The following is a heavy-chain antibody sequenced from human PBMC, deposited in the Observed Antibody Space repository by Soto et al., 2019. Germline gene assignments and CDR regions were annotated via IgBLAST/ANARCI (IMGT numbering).Heavy chain of an antibody. V-gene: IGHV4-39*01. D-gene: IGHD6-6*01. J-gene: IGHJ3*02. CDR2: IYYSGST. Sequence: SETLSLTCTVSGGSISSSSYYWGWIRQPPGKGLEWIGSIYYSGSTYYNPSLKRRVTISVDTSKNQFSLKLSSVTAADTAVYYCASGPFIAARLSRALSQDDAFDIWGQETMVTVSS. CDR1: GGSISSSSYY. CDR3: ASGPFIAARLSRALSQDDAFDI.